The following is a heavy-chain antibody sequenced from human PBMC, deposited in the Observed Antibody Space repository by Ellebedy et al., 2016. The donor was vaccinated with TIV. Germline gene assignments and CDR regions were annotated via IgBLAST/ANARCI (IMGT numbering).Heavy chain of an antibody. Sequence: AASVKVSCKASGYTFTSYDINWVRQATGQGLEWMGWMNPNSGNTGYAQKLQGRVTMTTDTSTSTAYMELRSLRSDDTAVYYCARGGRIAVGLTGYWGQGTLVTVSS. CDR3: ARGGRIAVGLTGY. CDR2: MNPNSGNT. J-gene: IGHJ4*02. CDR1: GYTFTSYD. V-gene: IGHV1-8*01. D-gene: IGHD6-19*01.